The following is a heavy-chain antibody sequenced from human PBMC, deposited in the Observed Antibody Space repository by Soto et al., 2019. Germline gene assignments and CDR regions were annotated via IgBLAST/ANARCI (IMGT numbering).Heavy chain of an antibody. Sequence: GGSLRLSCAASGFTFSSYWMSWVRQAPGKGLEWVSAISSSGISTYYADSVKGRFTISRDNSKNTLYLQMNSLRAEDTAVYYCAKPKDSSNWYPVYFQHWGQGTLVTVSS. V-gene: IGHV3-23*01. CDR1: GFTFSSYW. CDR3: AKPKDSSNWYPVYFQH. D-gene: IGHD6-13*01. CDR2: ISSSGIST. J-gene: IGHJ1*01.